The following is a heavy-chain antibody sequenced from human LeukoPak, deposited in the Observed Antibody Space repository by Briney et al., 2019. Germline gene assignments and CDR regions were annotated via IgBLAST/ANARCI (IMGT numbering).Heavy chain of an antibody. CDR3: AREYLSKYSSTICYRSYCGGDSDAFDI. CDR1: GYTFTSYY. D-gene: IGHD2-2*01. V-gene: IGHV1-46*01. CDR2: INPSGGST. J-gene: IGHJ3*02. Sequence: ASVKVSCKASGYTFTSYYMHWVRQAPGQGLEWMGIINPSGGSTSYAQKFQGRVTMTRDTSTSTVYMELSSLRSEDTAVYYCAREYLSKYSSTICYRSYCGGDSDAFDIWGQGTMVTVSS.